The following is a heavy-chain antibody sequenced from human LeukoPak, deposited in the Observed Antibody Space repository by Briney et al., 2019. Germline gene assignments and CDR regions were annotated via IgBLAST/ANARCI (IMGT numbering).Heavy chain of an antibody. CDR2: IYHSGST. CDR3: AWGNYYYDSSGYYYWYFDL. J-gene: IGHJ2*01. V-gene: IGHV4-30-2*01. Sequence: PSETLSLTCAVSGGSISSGGYSWSWIRQPPGKGLEWIGYIYHSGSTYYNPSLKSRVTISVDRSKNQFSLKLSSVTAADTAVYYCAWGNYYYDSSGYYYWYFDLWGRGTLVTASS. CDR1: GGSISSGGYS. D-gene: IGHD3-22*01.